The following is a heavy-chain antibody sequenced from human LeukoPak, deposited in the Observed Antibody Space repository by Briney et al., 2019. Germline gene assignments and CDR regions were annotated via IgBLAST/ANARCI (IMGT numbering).Heavy chain of an antibody. CDR3: AKGLTGRGYCSSTSCQEWYFDL. CDR1: GFTFDDYA. CDR2: ISWNSGSI. Sequence: GRSLRLSCAASGFTFDDYAMHWVRQAPGKGLEWVSGISWNSGSIGYADSVKGRFTISRDNAKNSLYLQMNSLRAEDMALYYCAKGLTGRGYCSSTSCQEWYFDLWGRGTLVTVSS. V-gene: IGHV3-9*03. J-gene: IGHJ2*01. D-gene: IGHD2-2*01.